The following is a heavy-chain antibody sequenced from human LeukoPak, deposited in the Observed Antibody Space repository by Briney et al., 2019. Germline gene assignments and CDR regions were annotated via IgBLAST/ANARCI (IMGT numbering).Heavy chain of an antibody. V-gene: IGHV4-59*04. CDR1: GGSISSYY. Sequence: SETLSLTCTVSGGSISSYYWGWIRQPPGRGLEWIGYVYYSGSTYYNPSLRSRVTISVDTSKNQFSLKLSSVTAADTSVYYCARIRNFYDSSGYTYYFDYWGQGNLVTVSS. D-gene: IGHD3-22*01. J-gene: IGHJ4*02. CDR3: ARIRNFYDSSGYTYYFDY. CDR2: VYYSGST.